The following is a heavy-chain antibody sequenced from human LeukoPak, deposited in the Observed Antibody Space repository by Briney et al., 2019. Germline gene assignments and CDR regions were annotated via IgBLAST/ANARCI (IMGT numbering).Heavy chain of an antibody. CDR2: ISYDGSNK. J-gene: IGHJ4*02. CDR1: GFTFSSYA. D-gene: IGHD2/OR15-2a*01. V-gene: IGHV3-30*04. CDR3: ARDVRKALGY. Sequence: PGGSLRLSCAASGFTFSSYAMHWVRQAPGKGLEWVAVISYDGSNKYYADPVKGRFTISRDNSKNTLYLQMNSLRAEDAAVYYCARDVRKALGYWGQGTLVTVSS.